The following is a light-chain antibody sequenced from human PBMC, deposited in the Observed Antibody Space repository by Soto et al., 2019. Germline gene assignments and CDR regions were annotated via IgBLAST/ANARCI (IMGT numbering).Light chain of an antibody. V-gene: IGLV2-23*02. Sequence: QSALTQPASVSVSRGQSITISCTGTSSDVGSYNLVSWYQQHPGKAPKLMIYEVSKRPSGVSNRFSGSKSGNTASLTISGLQAEDEADYYCCSYAGSSTLVFGGGTNLTVL. CDR3: CSYAGSSTLV. CDR1: SSDVGSYNL. CDR2: EVS. J-gene: IGLJ2*01.